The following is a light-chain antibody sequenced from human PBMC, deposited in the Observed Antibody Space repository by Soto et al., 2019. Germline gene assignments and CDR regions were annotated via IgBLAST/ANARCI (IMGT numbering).Light chain of an antibody. CDR3: CAYTRTSALYV. CDR1: SHDIGGYKY. CDR2: EVS. V-gene: IGLV2-14*01. J-gene: IGLJ1*01. Sequence: QSVLTQPASVSGSPGQSITISCTGTSHDIGGYKYVSWYQQHPGKAPKLMIYEVSNRPSGVSNRFSGSKSGNTASLTISGLQTEDEADYYCCAYTRTSALYVFGTGTKLTVL.